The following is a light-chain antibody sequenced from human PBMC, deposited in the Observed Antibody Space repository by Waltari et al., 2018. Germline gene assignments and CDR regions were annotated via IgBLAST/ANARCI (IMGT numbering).Light chain of an antibody. J-gene: IGKJ4*01. CDR1: QTVSSTY. V-gene: IGKV3-20*01. Sequence: EIVLTQSPGTLSLSPGERATLSCRASQTVSSTYLAWYQQKPGQAPRLLIYGASSRATCIPDRFSGSDSGADFTLTISRLEPEDSAVYYCQQYGSSPLTFGGGTKVEIK. CDR3: QQYGSSPLT. CDR2: GAS.